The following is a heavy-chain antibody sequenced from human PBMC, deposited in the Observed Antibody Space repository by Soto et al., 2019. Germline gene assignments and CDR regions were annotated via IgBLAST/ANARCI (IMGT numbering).Heavy chain of an antibody. D-gene: IGHD3-22*01. CDR1: GYTFTSYG. Sequence: QVQLVQSGAEVKKPGASVKVSCKASGYTFTSYGISWVRQAPGQGLEWMGWISAYNGNTNYAQKRQGRGTMTTDTSTSTAYRELRSLISDDMAVYYLARESCIYYDSSGYTHWGQGTLVTVS. V-gene: IGHV1-18*03. CDR2: ISAYNGNT. J-gene: IGHJ4*02. CDR3: ARESCIYYDSSGYTH.